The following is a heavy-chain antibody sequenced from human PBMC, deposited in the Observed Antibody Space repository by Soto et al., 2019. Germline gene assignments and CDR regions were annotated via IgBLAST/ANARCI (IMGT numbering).Heavy chain of an antibody. CDR2: IYYSGST. J-gene: IGHJ4*02. CDR1: GGSVSSGSYY. CDR3: ARGYYDSSGYYYPLDY. D-gene: IGHD3-22*01. Sequence: QVQLQESGPGLVKPSETLSLTCTVSGGSVSSGSYYWSWIRQPPGKGLEWIGYIYYSGSTNYNPSLKSRVTISVDTSKNQFSRKLSSVTAADTAVYYCARGYYDSSGYYYPLDYWGQGTLVTVSS. V-gene: IGHV4-61*01.